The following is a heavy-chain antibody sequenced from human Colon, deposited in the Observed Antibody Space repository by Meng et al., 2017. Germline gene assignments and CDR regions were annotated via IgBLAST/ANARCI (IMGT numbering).Heavy chain of an antibody. CDR1: GGTFSSYA. CDR2: IIPIFGTA. Sequence: SVKVSCKASGGTFSSYAISWVRQAPGQGLEWMGGIIPIFGTANYAQKLQGRVTITADESTSTAYMELSSLRSEDTAVYYCAGGLGGIVGATTFYYGMDVWGQGTTVTVSS. D-gene: IGHD1-26*01. J-gene: IGHJ6*02. V-gene: IGHV1-69*13. CDR3: AGGLGGIVGATTFYYGMDV.